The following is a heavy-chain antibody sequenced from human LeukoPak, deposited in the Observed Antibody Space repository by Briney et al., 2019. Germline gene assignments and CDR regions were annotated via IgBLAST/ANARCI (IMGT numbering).Heavy chain of an antibody. V-gene: IGHV3-30*04. CDR2: ISYDGSNK. CDR1: GFTFSSYA. D-gene: IGHD4-17*01. J-gene: IGHJ6*03. CDR3: AKAGYGDYYYYMDV. Sequence: PVGSLRLSCAASGFTFSSYAMHWVRQAPGKGLEWVAVISYDGSNKYYADSVKGRFTISRDNSKNTLYLQMNSLRAEDTAVYYCAKAGYGDYYYYMDVWGKGTTVTISS.